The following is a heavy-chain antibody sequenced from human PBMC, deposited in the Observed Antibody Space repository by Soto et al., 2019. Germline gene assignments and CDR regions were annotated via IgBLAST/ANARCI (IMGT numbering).Heavy chain of an antibody. D-gene: IGHD6-13*01. J-gene: IGHJ4*02. Sequence: SVKVSCKASGFTFTSPAVQWVRQARGQRLEWIGWIVVGSGNTNYAQKFQERVTITRDMSTSTAYMELSSLRSEDTAVYYCAAGGGSSWSPYYFDYWGQGTLVTVSS. CDR3: AAGGGSSWSPYYFDY. V-gene: IGHV1-58*01. CDR2: IVVGSGNT. CDR1: GFTFTSPA.